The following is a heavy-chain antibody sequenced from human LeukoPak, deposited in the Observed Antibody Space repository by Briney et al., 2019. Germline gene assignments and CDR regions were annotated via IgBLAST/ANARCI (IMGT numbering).Heavy chain of an antibody. V-gene: IGHV1-2*02. CDR2: INPNSGGT. D-gene: IGHD3-22*01. CDR3: AREFDSSFWFDP. J-gene: IGHJ5*02. Sequence: GASVTVSCKASGYTFTGYYMHWVRQAPGQGLEWMGWINPNSGGTNYAQKFQGRVTMTRDTSISTAYMELSRLRSDDTAVYYCAREFDSSFWFDPWGQGTLVTVSS. CDR1: GYTFTGYY.